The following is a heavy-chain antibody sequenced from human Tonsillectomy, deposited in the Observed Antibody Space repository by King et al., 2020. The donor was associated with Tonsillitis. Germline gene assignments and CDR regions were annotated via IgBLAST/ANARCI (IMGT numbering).Heavy chain of an antibody. CDR2: IYYTGST. J-gene: IGHJ4*02. Sequence: VQLQESGPGLVKPSQTLSLTCAVSGGSISSGSHSWSWIRQPPGKGLEWIGYIYYTGSTYYSPSLRSRVSMSVDTSNNQFSLKLNSVTAADTAVYYCARLPYYYESDGFPLADYFGFWGQGTLVTVSS. D-gene: IGHD3-22*01. V-gene: IGHV4-30-4*07. CDR1: GGSISSGSHS. CDR3: ARLPYYYESDGFPLADYFGF.